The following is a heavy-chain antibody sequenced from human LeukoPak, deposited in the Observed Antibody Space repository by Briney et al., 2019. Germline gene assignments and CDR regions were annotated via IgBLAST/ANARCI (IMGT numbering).Heavy chain of an antibody. D-gene: IGHD6-19*01. J-gene: IGHJ4*02. Sequence: SGGSLRLSCAASGFTFSSYGMHWVRQAPGKGLEWVTFIRYDGSNKYYADSVKGRFTISRDNSKNTLYLQMNSLRAEDTAVYYCATIGAVGGFFDYWGQGTLVTVSS. CDR1: GFTFSSYG. CDR3: ATIGAVGGFFDY. V-gene: IGHV3-30*02. CDR2: IRYDGSNK.